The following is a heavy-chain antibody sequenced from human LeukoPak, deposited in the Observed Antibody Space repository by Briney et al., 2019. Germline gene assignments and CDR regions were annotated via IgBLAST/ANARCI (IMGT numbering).Heavy chain of an antibody. CDR2: ISAYNGNT. CDR3: TRDLGVDTTMIFFDY. D-gene: IGHD5-18*01. J-gene: IGHJ4*02. V-gene: IGHV1-18*01. Sequence: ASVKVSCKASGYTFTSFGISWVRQAPGQGLEWMGWISAYNGNTNYAQKLQGRVTMTTDTSTSTAYMEIRSLRSDDTAVYYCTRDLGVDTTMIFFDYWGQGPLVTVSS. CDR1: GYTFTSFG.